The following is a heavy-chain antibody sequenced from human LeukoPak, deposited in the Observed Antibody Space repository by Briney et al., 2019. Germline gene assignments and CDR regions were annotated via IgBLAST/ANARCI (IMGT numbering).Heavy chain of an antibody. CDR3: ATVPSLGSETYYFDY. Sequence: ASVKVSCKVSGYTLTELSMHWVRQAPGKGLEWMGGFDPEDGETIYAQKFQGRVTMTEDTSTDTAYMELSSLRSEDTAVYYCATVPSLGSETYYFDYWGQGTLVTVSS. D-gene: IGHD2-15*01. V-gene: IGHV1-24*01. J-gene: IGHJ4*02. CDR2: FDPEDGET. CDR1: GYTLTELS.